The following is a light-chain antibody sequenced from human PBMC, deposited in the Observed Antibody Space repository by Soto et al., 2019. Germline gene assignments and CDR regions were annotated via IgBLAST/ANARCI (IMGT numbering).Light chain of an antibody. Sequence: EIVLTQSPATLSLSPGERASLSCRASQSVGNSLAWYQHKPGQAPRLLIYDVSNRAPGIPARFSGSGSGTDFTLTISSLEPEDFAVYYCQQCVIWPLFTFGPGPKVDI. CDR1: QSVGNS. CDR2: DVS. V-gene: IGKV3-11*01. CDR3: QQCVIWPLFT. J-gene: IGKJ3*01.